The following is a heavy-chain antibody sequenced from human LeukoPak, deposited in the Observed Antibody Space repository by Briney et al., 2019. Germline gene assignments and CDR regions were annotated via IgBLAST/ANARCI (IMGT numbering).Heavy chain of an antibody. CDR2: ISGSGGST. D-gene: IGHD4-17*01. CDR3: ATEGGDYGGIFDY. V-gene: IGHV3-23*01. J-gene: IGHJ4*02. CDR1: GFTFSSYA. Sequence: GGSLRLSCAASGFTFSSYAMSWVRQAPGKGLEWVSAISGSGGSTYYADSVKGRFTIPRDNSKNTLYLQMNSLRAEDTAVYYCATEGGDYGGIFDYWGQGTLVTVSS.